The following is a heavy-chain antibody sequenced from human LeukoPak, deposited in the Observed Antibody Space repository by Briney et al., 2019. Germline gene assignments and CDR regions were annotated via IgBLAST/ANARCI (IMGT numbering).Heavy chain of an antibody. CDR3: ARQPNIVVVDNWFDP. D-gene: IGHD2-15*01. CDR1: GGSITSSVFY. J-gene: IGHJ5*02. CDR2: IYYGGSA. V-gene: IGHV4-39*07. Sequence: SETLSLTCTVSGGSITSSVFYWGWIRQPPGKGLEWIGNIYYGGSAYYNPSLKSRVTISVDTSKNQFSLKLSSVTAAYTAVYYCARQPNIVVVDNWFDPWGQGTLVAVSS.